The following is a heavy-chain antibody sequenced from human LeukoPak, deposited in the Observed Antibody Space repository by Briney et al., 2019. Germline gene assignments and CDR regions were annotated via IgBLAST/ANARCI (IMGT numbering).Heavy chain of an antibody. CDR1: GGSISTNHY. D-gene: IGHD3-10*01. CDR2: IYISGST. V-gene: IGHV4-4*07. J-gene: IGHJ5*02. Sequence: PSETLSLTCTVSGGSISTNHYWNWIRQPAGKGLEWIGRIYISGSTNYNPSLQSRITISVDTSKNQFSLKLSSVTAADTAVYYCARDIPGGSGTIFGGWFDPWGQGTLVTVSS. CDR3: ARDIPGGSGTIFGGWFDP.